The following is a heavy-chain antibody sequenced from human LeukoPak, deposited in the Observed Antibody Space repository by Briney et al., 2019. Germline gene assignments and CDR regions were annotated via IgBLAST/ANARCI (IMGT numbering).Heavy chain of an antibody. D-gene: IGHD3-10*01. CDR2: MNPNSGNT. J-gene: IGHJ4*02. CDR1: GYTFTSYD. Sequence: ASVKVSCKASGYTFTSYDINWVRQATGQGLEWMGWMNPNSGNTGYAQKFQGRVTMTRNTSISTAYMELSSLRSEDTAVYYCARGGGNYYGSGSPFDYWGQGTLVTVSS. CDR3: ARGGGNYYGSGSPFDY. V-gene: IGHV1-8*01.